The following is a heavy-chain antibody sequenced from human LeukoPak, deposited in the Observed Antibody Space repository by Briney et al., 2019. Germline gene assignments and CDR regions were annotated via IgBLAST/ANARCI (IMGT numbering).Heavy chain of an antibody. V-gene: IGHV4-59*08. J-gene: IGHJ6*02. D-gene: IGHD3-10*01. CDR3: ASLYGSYYYYGMDV. CDR1: GGSISSCY. Sequence: SETLSLTCTVSGGSISSCYWSWIRQPPGKGLEWIGYIYYSGSTNYNPSLKSRVTISVDTSKNQFSLKLSSVTAADTAVYYCASLYGSYYYYGMDVWGQGTTVTVSS. CDR2: IYYSGST.